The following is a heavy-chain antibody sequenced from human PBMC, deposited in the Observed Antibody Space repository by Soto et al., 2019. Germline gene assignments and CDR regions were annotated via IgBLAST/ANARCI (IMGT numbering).Heavy chain of an antibody. CDR2: ISSSGSTI. CDR3: ARRAEYSSSPGATRYFDY. CDR1: GFTFSDYY. Sequence: QVQLVESGGGLVKPGGSLRLSCAASGFTFSDYYMSWIRQAPGKGLEWVSYISSSGSTIYYADSVKGRFTISRDNAKHSLYLQMNSLRAEDTAVYYCARRAEYSSSPGATRYFDYWGQGTLVTVSS. V-gene: IGHV3-11*01. J-gene: IGHJ4*02. D-gene: IGHD6-6*01.